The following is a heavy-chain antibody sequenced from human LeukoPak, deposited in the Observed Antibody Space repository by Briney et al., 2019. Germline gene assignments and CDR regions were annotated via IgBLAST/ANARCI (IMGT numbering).Heavy chain of an antibody. D-gene: IGHD6-13*01. J-gene: IGHJ6*03. CDR1: GFTFSTYG. CDR3: ARILFGYSRSWWIMDV. V-gene: IGHV3-33*08. CDR2: ISHDGNNK. Sequence: GGSLRLSCAASGFTFSTYGMHWVRQAPGKGLECVAVISHDGNNKNYVDSVKGRFTISRDNAKNSLYLQMNSLRAEDTAVYYCARILFGYSRSWWIMDVWGKGTTVTVSS.